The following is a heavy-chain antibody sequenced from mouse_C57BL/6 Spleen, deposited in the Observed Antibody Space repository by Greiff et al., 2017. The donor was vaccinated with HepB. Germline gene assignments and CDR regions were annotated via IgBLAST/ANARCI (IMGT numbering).Heavy chain of an antibody. V-gene: IGHV5-9-1*02. J-gene: IGHJ3*01. CDR2: ISSGGDYI. D-gene: IGHD2-2*01. CDR3: TRGVTTPFAY. CDR1: GFTFSSYA. Sequence: EVQVVESGEGLVKPGGSLKLSCAASGFTFSSYAMSWVRQTPEKRLEWVAYISSGGDYIYYADTVKGRFTISRDNARNTLYLQMSSLKSEDTAMYYCTRGVTTPFAYWGQGTLVTVSA.